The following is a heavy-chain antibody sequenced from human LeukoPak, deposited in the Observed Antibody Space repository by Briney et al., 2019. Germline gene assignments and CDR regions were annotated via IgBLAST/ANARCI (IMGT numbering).Heavy chain of an antibody. J-gene: IGHJ4*02. CDR2: IIPIFGTA. CDR1: GGTFSSYA. CDR3: ARETDSSGYIVVYFDY. Sequence: SVEVSCKASGGTFSSYAISWVRQAPGQGLEWMGRIIPIFGTANYAQKFQGRVTITTDESTSTAYMELSSLRSEDTAVYYCARETDSSGYIVVYFDYWGQGTLVTVSS. D-gene: IGHD3-22*01. V-gene: IGHV1-69*05.